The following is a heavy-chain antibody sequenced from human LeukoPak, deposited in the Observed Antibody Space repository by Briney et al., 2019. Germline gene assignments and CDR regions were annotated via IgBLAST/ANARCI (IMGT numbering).Heavy chain of an antibody. D-gene: IGHD6-19*01. J-gene: IGHJ4*02. CDR2: ISWNSGSI. Sequence: GGSLRLSCAASGFTFDDYAMHWVRQAPGKGLEWVSGISWNSGSIGYADSVKGRFTISRDNAKNSLYLQMNSLRAEDAALYYCAKDIRATSVAGTSGFDYWGQGTLVTVSS. CDR1: GFTFDDYA. V-gene: IGHV3-9*01. CDR3: AKDIRATSVAGTSGFDY.